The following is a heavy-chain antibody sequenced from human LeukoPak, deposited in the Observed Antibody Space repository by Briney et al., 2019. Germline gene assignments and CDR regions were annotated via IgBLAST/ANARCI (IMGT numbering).Heavy chain of an antibody. CDR2: ISGSGGST. V-gene: IGHV3-23*01. D-gene: IGHD6-19*01. CDR1: GFTFSSYA. Sequence: GGFLRLSCAASGFTFSSYAMSWVRQAPGKGLEWVSAISGSGGSTYYADSVKGRFTISRDNSKNTLYLQMNSLRAEDTAVYYCAKDPYSSGWYISAFDIWGQGTMVTVSS. CDR3: AKDPYSSGWYISAFDI. J-gene: IGHJ3*02.